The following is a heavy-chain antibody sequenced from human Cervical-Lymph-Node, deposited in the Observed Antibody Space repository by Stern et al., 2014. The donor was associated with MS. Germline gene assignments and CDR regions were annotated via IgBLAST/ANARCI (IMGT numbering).Heavy chain of an antibody. J-gene: IGHJ4*02. CDR3: VRSRDTTGSFNYYFAD. Sequence: EVQLVESGAEVKKPGESLRISCKGSGYSFTSFWIGWVRQMPEKGLEWMGIGYPGDSDTRNSPSFQGQVTISADKSTSTAYLQLSGLKASDSAMYYCVRSRDTTGSFNYYFADWGQGTLVTVSS. CDR2: GYPGDSDT. CDR1: GYSFTSFW. D-gene: IGHD6-19*01. V-gene: IGHV5-51*03.